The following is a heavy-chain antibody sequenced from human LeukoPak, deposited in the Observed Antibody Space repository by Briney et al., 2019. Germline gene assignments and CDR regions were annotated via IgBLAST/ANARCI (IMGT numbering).Heavy chain of an antibody. CDR1: GFTFSSYG. D-gene: IGHD5-18*01. CDR2: ILFDGSNK. V-gene: IGHV3-30*18. Sequence: GGCLRLSCPVSGFTFSSYGMHWVRQARGKGLGWVAFILFDGSNKNHADSVKGRFTISRDNSKNTLYLQMNSLRAEDAAVYYCAKDTAMVPTSSYYYYGMDVWGKGTTVTVSS. J-gene: IGHJ6*04. CDR3: AKDTAMVPTSSYYYYGMDV.